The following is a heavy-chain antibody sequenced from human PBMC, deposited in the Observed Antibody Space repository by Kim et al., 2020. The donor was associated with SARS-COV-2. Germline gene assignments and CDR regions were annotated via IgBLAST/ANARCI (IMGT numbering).Heavy chain of an antibody. J-gene: IGHJ5*02. D-gene: IGHD3-9*01. CDR1: GFTVSSNY. CDR3: ARERDDYDILTGYRTNWFDP. CDR2: IYSGGST. V-gene: IGHV3-53*01. Sequence: GGSLRLSCAASGFTVSSNYMSWVRQAPGKGLEWVSVIYSGGSTYYADSVKGRFTISRDNSKNTLYLQMNSLRAEDTAVYYCARERDDYDILTGYRTNWFDPWGQGTLVTVSS.